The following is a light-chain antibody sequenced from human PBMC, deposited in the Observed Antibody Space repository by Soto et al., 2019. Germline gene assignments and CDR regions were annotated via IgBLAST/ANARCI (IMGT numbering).Light chain of an antibody. Sequence: QSVLTQPASVSGSPGQSITISCTGTSSDVGGYNYVSWYQQHPGKAPKLMIYDVSNRPSGVSIRFSGSKSGNTASLTISGRQAEDEADYYCSSYTTTIRVFGGGTKVTVL. V-gene: IGLV2-14*01. J-gene: IGLJ3*02. CDR2: DVS. CDR1: SSDVGGYNY. CDR3: SSYTTTIRV.